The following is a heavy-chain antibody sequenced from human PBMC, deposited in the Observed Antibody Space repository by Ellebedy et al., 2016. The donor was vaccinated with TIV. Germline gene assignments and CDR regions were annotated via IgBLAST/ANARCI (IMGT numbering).Heavy chain of an antibody. J-gene: IGHJ4*02. CDR3: ASYHSTGYHC. CDR2: IRSKAYGGTT. Sequence: GGSLRLSXTASGFTFGGYAMSWFRQAPGKGLEWVGFIRSKAYGGTTEYAASVKGRFTISRDNSNNTLYLQMNSLRAEDTAVYYCASYHSTGYHCWGQGTLVTVSS. CDR1: GFTFGGYA. V-gene: IGHV3-49*03. D-gene: IGHD3-22*01.